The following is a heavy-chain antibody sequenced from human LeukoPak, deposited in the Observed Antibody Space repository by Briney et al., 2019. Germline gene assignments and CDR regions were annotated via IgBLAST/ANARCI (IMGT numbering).Heavy chain of an antibody. D-gene: IGHD6-13*01. CDR1: GFTFSIYW. V-gene: IGHV3-7*01. CDR3: AREGITAAADY. Sequence: GYLRLSCTASGFTFSIYWMSWVRQAPGKGLEWVANIKQDGSEKYYVDSVKGRFTISRDNAKNSLYLQLNSLRAEDTAVYYCAREGITAAADYWGQGTLVTVSS. J-gene: IGHJ4*02. CDR2: IKQDGSEK.